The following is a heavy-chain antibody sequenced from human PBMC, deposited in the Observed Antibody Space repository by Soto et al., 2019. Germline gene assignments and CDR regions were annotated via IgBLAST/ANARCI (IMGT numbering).Heavy chain of an antibody. CDR3: AKDLGAYGYNFDF. CDR2: IMFDGSDQ. D-gene: IGHD5-18*01. J-gene: IGHJ4*02. V-gene: IGHV3-30*02. CDR1: GFTFSRHG. Sequence: QVQLVESGGGVVQPGESLRLSCAGSGFTFSRHGMHWVRQAPGKGLEWLAYIMFDGSDQYYAESLKGRLTISRDNPRKTLFLQMKSLRADDTAIYYCAKDLGAYGYNFDFWGQGTLVTVAS.